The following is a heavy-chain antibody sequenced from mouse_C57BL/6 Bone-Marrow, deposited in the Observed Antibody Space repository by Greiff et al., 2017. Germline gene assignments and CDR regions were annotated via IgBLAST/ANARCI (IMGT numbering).Heavy chain of an antibody. Sequence: VQLKESGAELVKPGASVKLSCTASGFNIKDYYMHWVKQRTEQGLEWIGRIDPEDGETKYAPKFQGKATITADTSSNTAYLQLSSLTSEDTAVYYCARNYYGSSYENYFDYWGQGTTLTVSS. CDR3: ARNYYGSSYENYFDY. D-gene: IGHD1-1*01. CDR2: IDPEDGET. V-gene: IGHV14-2*01. CDR1: GFNIKDYY. J-gene: IGHJ2*01.